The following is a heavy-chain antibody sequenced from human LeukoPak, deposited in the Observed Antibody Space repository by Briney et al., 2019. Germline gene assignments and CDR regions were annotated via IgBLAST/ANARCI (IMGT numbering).Heavy chain of an antibody. CDR3: AKHSPIDF. CDR2: IYSAGNT. V-gene: IGHV3-53*01. J-gene: IGHJ4*02. D-gene: IGHD6-13*01. CDR1: GFTVSSNY. Sequence: PGGSLRLSCAASGFTVSSNYMSWVRQAPGKGLEWVSVIYSAGNTYYADSVKGRFTISRDNAKNSLYLQMNSLRAEDTALYYCAKHSPIDFWGQGTLVTVSS.